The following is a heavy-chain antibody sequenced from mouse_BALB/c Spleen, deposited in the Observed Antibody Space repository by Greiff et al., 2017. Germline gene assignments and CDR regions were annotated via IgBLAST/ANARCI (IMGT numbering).Heavy chain of an antibody. D-gene: IGHD2-2*01. CDR2: IDPENGNT. J-gene: IGHJ1*01. V-gene: IGHV14-1*02. Sequence: VQLQQSGAELVRPGALVKLSCKASGFNIKDYYMHWVKQRPEQGLEWIGWIDPENGNTIYDPKFQGKASITADTSSNTAYLQLSSLTSEDTAVYYCGRRTGYGVDWYFDVWGAGTTVTVSS. CDR1: GFNIKDYY. CDR3: GRRTGYGVDWYFDV.